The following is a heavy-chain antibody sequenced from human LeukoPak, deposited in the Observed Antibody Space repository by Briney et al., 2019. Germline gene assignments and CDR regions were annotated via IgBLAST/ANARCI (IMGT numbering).Heavy chain of an antibody. Sequence: GGSLRLSCAASGFTVSSNYMSWVRQAPGKGLEWVAVISYDGSNKYYADSVKGRFTISRDNSKNTLYLQMNSLRAEDTAVYYCATDQYDSSGYYFSYWGQGTLVTVSS. V-gene: IGHV3-30*03. CDR1: GFTVSSNY. J-gene: IGHJ4*02. D-gene: IGHD3-22*01. CDR3: ATDQYDSSGYYFSY. CDR2: ISYDGSNK.